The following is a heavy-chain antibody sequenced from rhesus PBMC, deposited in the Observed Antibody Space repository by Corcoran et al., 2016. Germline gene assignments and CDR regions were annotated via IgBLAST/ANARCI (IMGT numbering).Heavy chain of an antibody. CDR2: NNGNSGST. V-gene: IGHV4-80*01. CDR1: GASISSYW. CDR3: AGGRYSSGQYNRFDV. J-gene: IGHJ5-1*01. Sequence: QVQLQESGPGLVKPSETLSLTCAVSGASISSYWWNWIRQPSGKGLEWIGENNGNSGSTTYDPSLEKRVTISKDASKNQFSLKLSSVTAAATAVYYCAGGRYSSGQYNRFDVWGPGVLVTVSS. D-gene: IGHD6-31*01.